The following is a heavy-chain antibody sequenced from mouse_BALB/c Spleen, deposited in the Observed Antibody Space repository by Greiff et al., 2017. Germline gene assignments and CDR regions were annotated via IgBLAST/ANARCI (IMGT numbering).Heavy chain of an antibody. D-gene: IGHD3-1*01. Sequence: EVKLVESGGGLVKPGGSLKLSCAASGFTFSDYYMYWVRQTPEKRLEWVATISDGGSYTYYPDSVKGRFTISRDNAKNNLYLQMSSLKSEDTAMYYCAREHGLHIYAMDYWGQGTSVTVSS. CDR3: AREHGLHIYAMDY. CDR1: GFTFSDYY. CDR2: ISDGGSYT. J-gene: IGHJ4*01. V-gene: IGHV5-4*02.